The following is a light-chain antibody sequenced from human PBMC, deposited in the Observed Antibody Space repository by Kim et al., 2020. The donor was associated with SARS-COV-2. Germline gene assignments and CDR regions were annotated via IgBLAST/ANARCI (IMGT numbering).Light chain of an antibody. J-gene: IGKJ4*01. CDR1: QDIRNF. Sequence: VGNRATLPAQATQDIRNFLNWYQQKPGKAPKLLLYCASMWKTGAPTSFSGSGSGTVFSFNINSLQPQDIETYFCQQYVNLLLPFGGGTMVVIK. V-gene: IGKV1-33*01. CDR2: CAS. CDR3: QQYVNLLLP.